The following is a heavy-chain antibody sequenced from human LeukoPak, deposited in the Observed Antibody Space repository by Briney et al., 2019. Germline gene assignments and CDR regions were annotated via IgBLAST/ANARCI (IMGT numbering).Heavy chain of an antibody. V-gene: IGHV3-7*01. CDR3: ARGHSSSPNWFDP. CDR2: IKQDGGEI. Sequence: GGSLRLSCVASGFSLSNYWMSWVRQAPGKGLEWVANIKQDGGEIYYVDSVKGRFTISRDNAKNSLYLQMNSLRAEDTAVYYCARGHSSSPNWFDPWGQGTLVTVSS. D-gene: IGHD6-6*01. CDR1: GFSLSNYW. J-gene: IGHJ5*02.